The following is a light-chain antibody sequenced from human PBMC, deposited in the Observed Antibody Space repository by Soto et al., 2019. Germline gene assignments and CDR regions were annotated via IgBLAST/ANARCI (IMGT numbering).Light chain of an antibody. V-gene: IGKV3-15*01. CDR2: GAS. CDR3: QQYGSSGT. CDR1: QSVSID. J-gene: IGKJ1*01. Sequence: EIVMTQSPATVPVSPGERVTLSCRASQSVSIDLAWYQQKPGQAPRLLIYGASTRATGIPARFSGSGSGTDFTLTISRLEPEDFAVYYCQQYGSSGTFGQGTKVDI.